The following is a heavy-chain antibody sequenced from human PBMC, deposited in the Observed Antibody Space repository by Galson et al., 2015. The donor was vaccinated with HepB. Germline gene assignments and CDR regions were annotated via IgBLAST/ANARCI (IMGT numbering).Heavy chain of an antibody. V-gene: IGHV3-30-3*01. CDR3: ARDSRDYSSSANFDH. Sequence: FLRLACAAPGFTVSSYAMHWVRHAPGKGLEWVAVISYDGSNKYYADSVKGRFTISRDNAKNTLYLQMNSLRAEDTAVYYCARDSRDYSSSANFDHWGQGTLVTVSS. J-gene: IGHJ4*02. CDR1: GFTVSSYA. CDR2: ISYDGSNK. D-gene: IGHD6-6*01.